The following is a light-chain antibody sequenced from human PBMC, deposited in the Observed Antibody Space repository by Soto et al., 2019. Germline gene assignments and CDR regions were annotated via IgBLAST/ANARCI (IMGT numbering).Light chain of an antibody. CDR2: AAS. CDR1: QNISNY. CDR3: QQSYSIPLT. Sequence: DIQMTQSPSSLSASVGDRVTITCRASQNISNYLNWYQQKPGKAPKLLIYAASSLQSGVPSRFSGSGSGTDFTLTISSLQPEDFATYYCQQSYSIPLTFGGGTKVEIK. J-gene: IGKJ4*01. V-gene: IGKV1-39*01.